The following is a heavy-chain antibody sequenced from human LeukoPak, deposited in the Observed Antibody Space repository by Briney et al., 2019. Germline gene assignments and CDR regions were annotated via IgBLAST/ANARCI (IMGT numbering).Heavy chain of an antibody. CDR3: AKQTESYCGGDCYPGY. CDR1: GFTFSSYG. CDR2: IRYDGSNR. Sequence: GGSLRLSCAASGFTFSSYGMHWVRQAPGKGLEWVAFIRYDGSNRYYADSVKGRFTISRDNSKNTLNLQMNSLRAEDTAVYYCAKQTESYCGGDCYPGYWGQGTLVTVSS. J-gene: IGHJ4*02. D-gene: IGHD2-21*01. V-gene: IGHV3-30*02.